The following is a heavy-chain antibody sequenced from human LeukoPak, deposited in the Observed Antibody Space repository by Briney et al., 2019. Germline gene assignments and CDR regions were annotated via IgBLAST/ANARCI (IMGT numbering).Heavy chain of an antibody. V-gene: IGHV3-48*04. CDR3: ARDMVRGVITHDY. D-gene: IGHD3-10*01. Sequence: GGSLRLSCAASGFTFSSYSMNWVRQAPGKGLEWVSYISSSSSTIYYADSVKGRFTISRDNAKDSLYLQMNSLRAEDTAVYYCARDMVRGVITHDYWGQGTLVTVPS. CDR1: GFTFSSYS. CDR2: ISSSSSTI. J-gene: IGHJ4*02.